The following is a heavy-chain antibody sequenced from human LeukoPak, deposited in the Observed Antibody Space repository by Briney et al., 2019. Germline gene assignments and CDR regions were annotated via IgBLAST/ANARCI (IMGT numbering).Heavy chain of an antibody. J-gene: IGHJ5*02. CDR1: GYTFTSYD. CDR3: ARFGSLRYSSSWYWFDP. CDR2: MNPNSGNT. Sequence: ASVNVSCKSSGYTFTSYDINWVRQATGQGIEWMGWMNPNSGNTGYAQKFQGRVTMTRNTSISTAYMELSSLRSEDTAVYYCARFGSLRYSSSWYWFDPWGQGTLVTVSS. V-gene: IGHV1-8*01. D-gene: IGHD6-13*01.